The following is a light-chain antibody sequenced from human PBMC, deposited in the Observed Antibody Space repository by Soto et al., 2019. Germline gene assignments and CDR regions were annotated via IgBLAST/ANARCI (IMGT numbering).Light chain of an antibody. Sequence: QSALTQPASVSGSPGQSNTISCTGTSSDVGGYNYVSWSQQHPDKAPKLIIYEVNNRPSGVSNRFSGSKSGNTASLTISGLQAEDEADYYCSSYTITDTYVFGSGTKVTVL. CDR1: SSDVGGYNY. V-gene: IGLV2-14*01. CDR2: EVN. CDR3: SSYTITDTYV. J-gene: IGLJ1*01.